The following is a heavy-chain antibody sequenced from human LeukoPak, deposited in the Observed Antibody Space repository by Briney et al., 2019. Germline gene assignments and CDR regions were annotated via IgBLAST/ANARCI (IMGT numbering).Heavy chain of an antibody. D-gene: IGHD4-17*01. Sequence: GASVKVSCKASGYTFTSYAMNWVRQAPGQGLEWMGWINPNSGGTNYAQKFQGWVTMTRDTSISTAYMELSRLRSDDTAVYYCARGLSQGVTTYLLDYWGQGTLVTVSS. J-gene: IGHJ4*02. CDR1: GYTFTSYA. CDR2: INPNSGGT. CDR3: ARGLSQGVTTYLLDY. V-gene: IGHV1-2*04.